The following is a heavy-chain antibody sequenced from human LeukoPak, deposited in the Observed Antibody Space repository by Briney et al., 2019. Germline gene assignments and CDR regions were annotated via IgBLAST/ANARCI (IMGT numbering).Heavy chain of an antibody. CDR3: ARHLSYYYDSSGYYYSDAFDI. CDR1: GGSISSYY. CDR2: IYYSGST. Sequence: SETLSLTCTVSGGSISSYYWSWLRQPPGKGLEWIGYIYYSGSTNYNPSLKSRVTISVDTSKNQFSLKLSSVTAADTAVYYCARHLSYYYDSSGYYYSDAFDIWGQGTMVTVSS. J-gene: IGHJ3*02. V-gene: IGHV4-59*08. D-gene: IGHD3-22*01.